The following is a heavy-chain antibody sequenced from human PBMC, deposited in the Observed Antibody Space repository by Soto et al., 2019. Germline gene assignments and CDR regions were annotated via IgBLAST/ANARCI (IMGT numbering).Heavy chain of an antibody. J-gene: IGHJ4*02. Sequence: QVQLVQSGAEVKKPGASVKVSCKTSGDTFTSYHMHWVRQAPVQGLEWMGIRNPVTGETNYAQKFQGRVTMTMDTSTTTVYLDLRSLRSEDTAVYYCATLLGYCTSGGCFSELQGDHWGQGTLVTVSS. V-gene: IGHV1-46*01. D-gene: IGHD2-8*01. CDR3: ATLLGYCTSGGCFSELQGDH. CDR1: GDTFTSYH. CDR2: RNPVTGET.